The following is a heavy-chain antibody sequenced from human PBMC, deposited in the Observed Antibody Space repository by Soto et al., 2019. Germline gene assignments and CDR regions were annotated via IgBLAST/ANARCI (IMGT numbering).Heavy chain of an antibody. V-gene: IGHV3-49*03. CDR3: TRDLATFGITGTTFDP. J-gene: IGHJ5*02. CDR2: IRSKAYGGTT. Sequence: EVQLVESGGGLVQPGRSLRLSCTASGFTFGDYAMSWFRQAPGKGLEWVGFIRSKAYGGTTEYAASVKGRFTISRDDSKSIAYLQMNSLKTEDTAVYYCTRDLATFGITGTTFDPWGQGTLVTVSS. CDR1: GFTFGDYA. D-gene: IGHD1-7*01.